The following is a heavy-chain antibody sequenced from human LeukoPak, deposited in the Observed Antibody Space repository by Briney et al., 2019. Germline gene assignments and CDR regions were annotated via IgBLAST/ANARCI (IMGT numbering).Heavy chain of an antibody. CDR1: GYTFTSYY. CDR2: INPSGGSR. D-gene: IGHD4-17*01. Sequence: GASVKVSCKASGYTFTSYYMHWVRQAPGQGLEWMGIINPSGGSRSYAQKFQGRVTMTRDTSTSTVYMELSSLRSEDTAVYYCARSPTVTKRLVVESYWGQGTLVTVSS. V-gene: IGHV1-46*01. J-gene: IGHJ4*02. CDR3: ARSPTVTKRLVVESY.